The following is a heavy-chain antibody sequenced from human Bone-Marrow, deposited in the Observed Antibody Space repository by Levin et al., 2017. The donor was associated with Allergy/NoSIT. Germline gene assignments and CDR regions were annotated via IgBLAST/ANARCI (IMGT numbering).Heavy chain of an antibody. CDR3: ARLVDF. CDR2: IDGSSNFI. J-gene: IGHJ4*02. V-gene: IGHV3-21*01. Sequence: GGSLRLSCTASGFDFSRYDMTWVRQAPGKGLEWVASIDGSSNFIFYAASVNGRFTISRDNAKSSLYLQMDSLRAEDTAVYFCARLVDFWGQGTLVTVSS. CDR1: GFDFSRYD.